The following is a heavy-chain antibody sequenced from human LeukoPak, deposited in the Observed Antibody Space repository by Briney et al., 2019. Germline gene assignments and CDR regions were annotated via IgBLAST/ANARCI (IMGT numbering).Heavy chain of an antibody. D-gene: IGHD3-9*01. Sequence: GGSLRLSSAPSGFSLSRYWMHWVRQAPGQGVVWVSRINSDGSSTSYADSVKGRFTISRDNAKNTLYLQMNSLRAEDTAVYYCARDTPSDILTGYEPVFDYWGQGTLVTVSS. V-gene: IGHV3-74*01. CDR3: ARDTPSDILTGYEPVFDY. CDR1: GFSLSRYW. CDR2: INSDGSST. J-gene: IGHJ4*02.